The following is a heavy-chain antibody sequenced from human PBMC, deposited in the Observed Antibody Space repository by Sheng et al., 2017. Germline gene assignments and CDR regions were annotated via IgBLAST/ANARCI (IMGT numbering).Heavy chain of an antibody. D-gene: IGHD4-17*01. CDR2: IYYSWST. Sequence: QVQLQESGPGLVKPSETLSLTCTVSGGSISSYYWSWIRQPPGKGLEWIGYIYYSWSTNYNPSLKSRVTISVDTSKNQFSLKLSSVTAADTAVYYCAREAPVTTRPFDIWGQGTMVTVSS. CDR1: GGSISSYY. CDR3: AREAPVTTRPFDI. J-gene: IGHJ3*02. V-gene: IGHV4-59*01.